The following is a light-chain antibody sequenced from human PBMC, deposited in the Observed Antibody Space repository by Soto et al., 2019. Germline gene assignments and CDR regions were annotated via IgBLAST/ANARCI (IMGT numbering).Light chain of an antibody. CDR2: DNT. V-gene: IGLV1-40*01. CDR3: QSYASSLREDV. CDR1: SSNIGAGYH. Sequence: QSVLTQPPSVSGAPGQRVTLSCTGSSSNIGAGYHVHWYKHLPGTAPNLLISDNTNRPSGVPDRFSGSKSGTSASLAITGLQAEDEADYYCQSYASSLREDVFGTGTKVTVL. J-gene: IGLJ1*01.